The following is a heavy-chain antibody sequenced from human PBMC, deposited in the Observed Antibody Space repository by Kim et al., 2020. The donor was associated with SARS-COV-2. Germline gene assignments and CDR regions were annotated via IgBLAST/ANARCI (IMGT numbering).Heavy chain of an antibody. V-gene: IGHV3-53*01. J-gene: IGHJ6*02. CDR2: IYSGGST. CDR3: ARDRSYYGSGSYHSPHYGMDV. D-gene: IGHD3-10*01. Sequence: GGSLRLSCAASGFTVSSNYMSWVRQAPGKGLEWVSVIYSGGSTYYADSVKGRFTISRDNSKNTLYLQMNSLRAEDTAVYYCARDRSYYGSGSYHSPHYGMDVWGQGTTVTVSS. CDR1: GFTVSSNY.